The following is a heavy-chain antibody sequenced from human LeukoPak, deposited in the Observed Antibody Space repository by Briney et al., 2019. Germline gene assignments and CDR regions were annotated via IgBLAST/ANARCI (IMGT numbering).Heavy chain of an antibody. CDR2: IRNKANSYTT. Sequence: GGSLRLSCAASGFTFSDHYMDWVRQAPGKGLEWVGRIRNKANSYTTEYAASVKGRFTISRDDSKNSLYVQMNSLKTEDTAVHYCARGDTSSWYYFDYWGQGTLVTVSS. CDR1: GFTFSDHY. J-gene: IGHJ4*02. V-gene: IGHV3-72*01. CDR3: ARGDTSSWYYFDY. D-gene: IGHD6-13*01.